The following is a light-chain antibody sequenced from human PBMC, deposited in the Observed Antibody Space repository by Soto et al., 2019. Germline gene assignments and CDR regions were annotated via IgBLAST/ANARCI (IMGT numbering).Light chain of an antibody. V-gene: IGKV1-5*03. J-gene: IGKJ1*01. CDR3: HQYNSYSWT. CDR1: QSISSW. Sequence: DIQMTQSPSTLSASVGDRVTITCRASQSISSWLAWYQQKPGKAPKLLIYKASSLESGVPSRFSGSGSGTEVTLTISSLQPDDFATYFCHQYNSYSWTFGQGTKVESK. CDR2: KAS.